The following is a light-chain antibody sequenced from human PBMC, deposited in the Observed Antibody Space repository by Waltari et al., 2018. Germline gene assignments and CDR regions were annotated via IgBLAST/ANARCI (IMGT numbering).Light chain of an antibody. CDR1: HRVGRA. J-gene: IGKJ1*01. V-gene: IGKV3-20*01. Sequence: SCRASHRVGRALAWYQQKPGQAPRLLIYDTSTRATGISDKFSGSGSGTDFSLTSSRVEPEDFAVYFCQMYVRLPVTFGQGTKVEVK. CDR3: QMYVRLPVT. CDR2: DTS.